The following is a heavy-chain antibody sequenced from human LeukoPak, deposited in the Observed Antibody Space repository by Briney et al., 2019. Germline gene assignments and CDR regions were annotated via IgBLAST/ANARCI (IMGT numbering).Heavy chain of an antibody. D-gene: IGHD3-3*01. J-gene: IGHJ5*02. CDR3: ARVYYDFWSGRYNWFDP. CDR2: IIPIFGTA. Sequence: GASVKVSCKASGGTFSSYAISWVRQAPGQGREWMGGIIPIFGTANYAQKFQGRVTITADESTSTAYMELSSLRSEDTAVYYCARVYYDFWSGRYNWFDPWGQGTLVTVSS. CDR1: GGTFSSYA. V-gene: IGHV1-69*13.